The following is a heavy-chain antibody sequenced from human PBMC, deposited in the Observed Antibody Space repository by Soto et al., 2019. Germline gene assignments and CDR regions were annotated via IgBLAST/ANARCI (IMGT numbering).Heavy chain of an antibody. V-gene: IGHV3-7*01. Sequence: PGGSLRLSCAASGFTFGNYWMSWVRQAPGKGLEWLATIKLDASEKKYVDSVKGRFTLSRDNAKNSLYLQMNSLRAEDTAVYYCAGDSGYGSGTAVNGYLDYWGQGTLVTVSS. D-gene: IGHD3-10*01. CDR3: AGDSGYGSGTAVNGYLDY. CDR1: GFTFGNYW. J-gene: IGHJ4*02. CDR2: IKLDASEK.